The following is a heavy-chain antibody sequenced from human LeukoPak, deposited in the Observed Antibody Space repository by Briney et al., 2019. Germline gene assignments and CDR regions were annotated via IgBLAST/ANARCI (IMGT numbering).Heavy chain of an antibody. CDR2: IRYDGSNK. J-gene: IGHJ4*02. V-gene: IGHV3-30*02. D-gene: IGHD3-22*01. CDR3: AKDYTHYYDSSGYYDY. CDR1: GLTFSSYV. Sequence: PGGSLRLSCAASGLTFSSYVMHWVRQAPGKGLEWVSFIRYDGSNKYYADSVKGRFTISRDNSKNTLYLQMNSLRAEDTAVYYCAKDYTHYYDSSGYYDYWGQGTLVTVSS.